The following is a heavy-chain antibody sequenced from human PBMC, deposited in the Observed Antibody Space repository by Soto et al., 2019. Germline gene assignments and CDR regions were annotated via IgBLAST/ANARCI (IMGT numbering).Heavy chain of an antibody. CDR2: INPSGGST. J-gene: IGHJ4*02. Sequence: ASVKVSCKASGGTFSSYTISWVRQAPGQGLEWMGIINPSGGSTSYAQKFQGRVTMTRDTSTSTVYMELSSLRSEDTAVYYCARIITMVRGVTDFDYWGQGTLVTVSS. V-gene: IGHV1-46*01. CDR3: ARIITMVRGVTDFDY. D-gene: IGHD3-10*01. CDR1: GGTFSSYT.